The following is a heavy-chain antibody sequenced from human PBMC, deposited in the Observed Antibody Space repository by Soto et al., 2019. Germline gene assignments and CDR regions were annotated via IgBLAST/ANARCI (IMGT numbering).Heavy chain of an antibody. CDR3: AKDWPSYYDSSGYYLPFDY. Sequence: GSLRLSCAASGFTFSSYAMSWVRQAPGKGLEWVSAISDSGGSTYYADSVKGRFTISRDNSKNTLYLQMNSLRAEDTAVYYCAKDWPSYYDSSGYYLPFDYWGQGTLVTVSS. CDR1: GFTFSSYA. J-gene: IGHJ4*02. CDR2: ISDSGGST. D-gene: IGHD3-22*01. V-gene: IGHV3-23*01.